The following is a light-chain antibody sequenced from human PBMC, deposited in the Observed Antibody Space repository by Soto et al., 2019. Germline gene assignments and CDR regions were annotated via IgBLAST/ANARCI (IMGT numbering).Light chain of an antibody. Sequence: QVTQSPSSLSASVGDRVTITCRASQSMSKSLNWYQQKPGKAPELLIYAASTLQSGVPSRFGGSGSGTDFTLTISSLQPEDSASYYCQQSYSGLVAFGQGTKVDIK. CDR3: QQSYSGLVA. J-gene: IGKJ1*01. CDR2: AAS. V-gene: IGKV1-39*01. CDR1: QSMSKS.